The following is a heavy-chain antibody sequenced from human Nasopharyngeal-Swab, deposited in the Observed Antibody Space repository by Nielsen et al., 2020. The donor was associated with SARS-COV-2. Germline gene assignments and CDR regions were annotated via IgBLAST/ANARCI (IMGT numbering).Heavy chain of an antibody. CDR3: AKAMVRGVINYYYGMDV. Sequence: GGSLRLSCAASGFTFSSYGMHWVRQAPGKGLEWVAVISYDGGNKYYADSVKGRFTISRDNSKNTLYLQMNSLRAEDTAVYYCAKAMVRGVINYYYGMDVWGQGTTVTVSS. J-gene: IGHJ6*02. CDR1: GFTFSSYG. CDR2: ISYDGGNK. D-gene: IGHD3-10*01. V-gene: IGHV3-30*18.